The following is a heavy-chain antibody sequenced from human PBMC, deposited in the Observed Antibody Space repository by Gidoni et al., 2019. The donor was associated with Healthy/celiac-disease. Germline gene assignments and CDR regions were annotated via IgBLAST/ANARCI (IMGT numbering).Heavy chain of an antibody. D-gene: IGHD4-17*01. CDR1: GGSLSSGGYY. Sequence: QVQLQESGPGLVKPSQTLSLPCTVSGGSLSSGGYYWSWIRQHPGKGLEWIGYIYYSGSTYYNPSLKSRVTISVDTSKNQFSLKLSSVTAADTAVYYCARDPTNYGDPRYYFDYWGQGTLVTVSS. CDR3: ARDPTNYGDPRYYFDY. V-gene: IGHV4-31*03. CDR2: IYYSGST. J-gene: IGHJ4*02.